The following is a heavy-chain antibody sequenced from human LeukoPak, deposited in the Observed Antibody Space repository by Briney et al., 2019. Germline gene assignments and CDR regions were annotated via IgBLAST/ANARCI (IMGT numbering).Heavy chain of an antibody. CDR1: GGPTGGVSYD. CDR3: ARDLEKRDAFDI. D-gene: IGHD3-3*01. CDR2: IYTSGST. Sequence: SETLSLTCTVSGGPTGGVSYDRPGTRQPPGRGAEWIGRIYTSGSTNYNPSLKSRVTISVDTSKNQFSLKLSSVTAADTAVYYCARDLEKRDAFDIWGQGTMVTVSS. J-gene: IGHJ3*02. V-gene: IGHV4-61*02.